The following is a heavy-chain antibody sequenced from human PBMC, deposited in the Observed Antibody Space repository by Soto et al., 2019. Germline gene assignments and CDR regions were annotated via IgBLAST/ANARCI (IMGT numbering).Heavy chain of an antibody. CDR1: GFTFSSYG. Sequence: PGGSLRLSCAASGFTFSSYGIHWVRQAPGKGLEWVTFISYDGSNKYYADSVKGRFTISRDNSKNTLFLQMNSLRAEDTAVYYCAKERWLQPTELDFWGQGTLVTVSS. V-gene: IGHV3-30*18. CDR3: AKERWLQPTELDF. J-gene: IGHJ4*02. D-gene: IGHD5-12*01. CDR2: ISYDGSNK.